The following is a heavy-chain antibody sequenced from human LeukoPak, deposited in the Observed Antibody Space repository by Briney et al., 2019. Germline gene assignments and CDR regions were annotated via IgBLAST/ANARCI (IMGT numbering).Heavy chain of an antibody. J-gene: IGHJ5*02. CDR3: AKTLLLEWVATVNWFDP. V-gene: IGHV3-23*01. CDR2: ISGSGGST. D-gene: IGHD3-3*01. Sequence: GGSLRLSCAASGFTFSSYAMSWVRQAPGKGLEWVSAISGSGGSTYYADSVKGRFTISRDNSKNTLYLQMNSLRAEDTAVYYCAKTLLLEWVATVNWFDPWGQGTLVTVSS. CDR1: GFTFSSYA.